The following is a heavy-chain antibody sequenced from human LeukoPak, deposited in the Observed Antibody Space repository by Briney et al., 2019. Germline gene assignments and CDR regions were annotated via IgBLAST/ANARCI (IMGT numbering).Heavy chain of an antibody. CDR3: ARVVGGYPPRFDY. Sequence: SETLSLTCAVYGGSFSGYYWSWIRQPPGKGLEWIGEINHSGSTNYNPSLKSRVTISADTSKNQFSLKLSSVTAADTAVYYCARVVGGYPPRFDYWGQGTLVTVPS. J-gene: IGHJ4*02. D-gene: IGHD3-22*01. CDR2: INHSGST. CDR1: GGSFSGYY. V-gene: IGHV4-34*01.